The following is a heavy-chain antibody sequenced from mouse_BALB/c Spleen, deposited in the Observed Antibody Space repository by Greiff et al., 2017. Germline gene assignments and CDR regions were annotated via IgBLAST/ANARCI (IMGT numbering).Heavy chain of an antibody. CDR3: TRGLLRLGYAMDY. V-gene: IGHV1S127*01. D-gene: IGHD2-3*01. Sequence: VQLQQPGAELVKPGASVKMSCKASGYTFTSYWMHWVKQRPGQGLEWIGVIDPSDSYTSYNQKFKGKATLTVDTSSSTAYMQLSSLTSEDSAVYYCTRGLLRLGYAMDYWGQGTSVTVSS. CDR2: IDPSDSYT. J-gene: IGHJ4*01. CDR1: GYTFTSYW.